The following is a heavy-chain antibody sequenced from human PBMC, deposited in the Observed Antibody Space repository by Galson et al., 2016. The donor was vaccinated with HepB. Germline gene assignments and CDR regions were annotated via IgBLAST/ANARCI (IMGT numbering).Heavy chain of an antibody. CDR1: GFTVSRNY. D-gene: IGHD1-26*01. V-gene: IGHV3-53*01. J-gene: IGHJ4*02. Sequence: SLRLSCAASGFTVSRNYMTWVRQAPGKGLEWVSVISGGGTTYYADSVRGRFIISRDSSKNTLYLQMNSLRVEDTAVYYWASHGGSPTGILGPTEGLDYWGLGTLVTVSS. CDR3: ASHGGSPTGILGPTEGLDY. CDR2: ISGGGTT.